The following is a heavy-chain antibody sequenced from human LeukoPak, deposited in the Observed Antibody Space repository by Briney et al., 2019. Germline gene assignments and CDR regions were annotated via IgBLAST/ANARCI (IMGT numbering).Heavy chain of an antibody. Sequence: GGSLRLSCAASGFTFSSYAMNWVRQAPGKGLEWVSAICSNDNNTYYANSVKGRFTISRDNAKNTLYLQMDSLRAEDTAVYYCARPGTYCSGYGSCFPFEYWGQGSLVIVSS. J-gene: IGHJ4*02. V-gene: IGHV3-23*01. D-gene: IGHD2-15*01. CDR2: ICSNDNNT. CDR3: ARPGTYCSGYGSCFPFEY. CDR1: GFTFSSYA.